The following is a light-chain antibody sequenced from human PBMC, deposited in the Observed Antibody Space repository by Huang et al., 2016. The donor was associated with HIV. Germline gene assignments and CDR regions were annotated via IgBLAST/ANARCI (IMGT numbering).Light chain of an antibody. Sequence: DIQMTQSPSSLSASVGDRVTITCQASQDNSNYLNWFQQKTGKAPKLLIYDASNLETGVPSRVSGGGSGTDFTFTISSLYPEDVATYYCQQYDSLPTFGPGTKVEIK. CDR3: QQYDSLPT. CDR2: DAS. CDR1: QDNSNY. V-gene: IGKV1-33*01. J-gene: IGKJ3*01.